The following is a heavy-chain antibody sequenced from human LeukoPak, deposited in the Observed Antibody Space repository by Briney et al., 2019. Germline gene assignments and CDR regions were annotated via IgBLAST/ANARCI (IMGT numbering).Heavy chain of an antibody. Sequence: ASVKVSCKASGYTFTSYGISWVRQAPGQGLEWMGWISAYNGNTNYAQKLQGRVTMTTDTSTSTAYMELRSLRSDDTAVYYGARAAGYCSSTSCYIFDCWGQGTLVTVSS. J-gene: IGHJ4*02. CDR3: ARAAGYCSSTSCYIFDC. CDR1: GYTFTSYG. D-gene: IGHD2-2*02. V-gene: IGHV1-18*01. CDR2: ISAYNGNT.